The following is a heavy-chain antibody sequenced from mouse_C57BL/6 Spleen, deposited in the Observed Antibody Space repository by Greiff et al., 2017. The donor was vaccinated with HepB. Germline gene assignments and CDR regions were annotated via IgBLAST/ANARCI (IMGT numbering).Heavy chain of an antibody. J-gene: IGHJ3*01. D-gene: IGHD1-1*01. Sequence: VQLQQSGGDLVKPGGSLKLSCAASGFTFSSYGMSWVRQTPDKRLEWVATISSGGSYTYYPDSVKGRFTISRDNAKNTLYLQMSSLKSEDTAMYYCARHGYYGSSYTWFAYWGQGTLVTVSA. CDR3: ARHGYYGSSYTWFAY. V-gene: IGHV5-6*01. CDR1: GFTFSSYG. CDR2: ISSGGSYT.